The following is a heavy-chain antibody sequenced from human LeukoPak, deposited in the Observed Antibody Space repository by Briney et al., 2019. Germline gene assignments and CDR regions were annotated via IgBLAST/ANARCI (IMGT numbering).Heavy chain of an antibody. CDR1: GYSFTSYW. Sequence: GESLKISRKGSGYSFTSYWIGWVPQLPGKGLEWMGIIYPGDSDTRYSPSFQGQVTISADKSISTAYLQWSSLKASDTAMYYCVGITMVRGVIITSDYWGQGTLVTVSS. V-gene: IGHV5-51*01. J-gene: IGHJ4*02. D-gene: IGHD3-10*01. CDR2: IYPGDSDT. CDR3: VGITMVRGVIITSDY.